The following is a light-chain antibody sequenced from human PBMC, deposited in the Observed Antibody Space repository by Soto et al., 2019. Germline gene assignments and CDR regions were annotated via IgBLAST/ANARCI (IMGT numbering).Light chain of an antibody. Sequence: DIQMTQSPSSLSASVGDRVTITCRASQSISTYLNWYQQKPGKAPKLLFYAASSLQSGVPSRFSGSGSGTDFTLTISSLQPEDFATYYCQQSYSTLRTFGQGTKLEIK. CDR2: AAS. CDR1: QSISTY. V-gene: IGKV1-39*01. CDR3: QQSYSTLRT. J-gene: IGKJ2*01.